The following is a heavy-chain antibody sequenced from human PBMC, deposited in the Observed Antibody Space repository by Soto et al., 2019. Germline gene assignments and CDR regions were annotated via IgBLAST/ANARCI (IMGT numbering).Heavy chain of an antibody. CDR3: AKDRRGYSYGFQWDYFDY. D-gene: IGHD5-18*01. Sequence: PGGSLRLSCAASGFTFSSYGMHWVRQAPGKGLEWVAVISYDGSNKYYADSVKGRFTISRDNSKNTLYLQMNSLRAEDTAVYYCAKDRRGYSYGFQWDYFDYWGQGTLVTVSS. V-gene: IGHV3-30*18. CDR2: ISYDGSNK. CDR1: GFTFSSYG. J-gene: IGHJ4*02.